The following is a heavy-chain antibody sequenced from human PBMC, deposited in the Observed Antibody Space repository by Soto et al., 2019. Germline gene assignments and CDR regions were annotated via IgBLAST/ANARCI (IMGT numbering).Heavy chain of an antibody. J-gene: IGHJ6*02. CDR1: VYTLTSYG. Sequence: ASVNVSCKASVYTLTSYGISWLRQAAAQGLEWMGWISVYNGHTNYAQKFQGRVTMTTDTSTSTAYMELRSLRSDDTAVYYCAGCHNDCYTHYYYGTDVWGQGATVTVSS. CDR2: ISVYNGHT. D-gene: IGHD2-2*02. CDR3: AGCHNDCYTHYYYGTDV. V-gene: IGHV1-18*04.